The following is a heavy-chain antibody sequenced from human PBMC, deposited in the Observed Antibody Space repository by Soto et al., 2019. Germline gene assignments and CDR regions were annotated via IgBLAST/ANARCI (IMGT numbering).Heavy chain of an antibody. Sequence: PSQTLSLTCTVSGGSVSNDYWSWIRQPPGKGLEWIGYIYDSGSTYYNPSLKSRVTLSVDTSKNQFSLKLRSVTAADTAVYYCARENWGNYNWFDPCGEGTLVTVSS. D-gene: IGHD3-16*01. CDR1: GGSVSNDY. CDR2: IYDSGST. V-gene: IGHV4-59*02. J-gene: IGHJ5*02. CDR3: ARENWGNYNWFDP.